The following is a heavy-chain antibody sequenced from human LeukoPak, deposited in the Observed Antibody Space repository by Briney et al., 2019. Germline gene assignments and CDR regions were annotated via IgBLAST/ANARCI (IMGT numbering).Heavy chain of an antibody. CDR3: ARSLFRFLEWSYRSYYYYYMDV. CDR2: IIPIFGTV. J-gene: IGHJ6*03. Sequence: ASVKVSCKASGGTFISYAFSWVRQAPGQGLEWMGGIIPIFGTVNYAQKFQGRVTITADKSTSTAYMELSSLRSEDTAVYYCARSLFRFLEWSYRSYYYYYMDVWGKGTTVTVSS. D-gene: IGHD3-3*01. CDR1: GGTFISYA. V-gene: IGHV1-69*06.